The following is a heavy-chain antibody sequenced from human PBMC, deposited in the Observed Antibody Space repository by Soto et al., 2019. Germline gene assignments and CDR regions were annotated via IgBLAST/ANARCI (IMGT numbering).Heavy chain of an antibody. Sequence: QVQLVQSGAEVKKPGASVKVSCKASGYTFNSYAMNWVRQAPGQRLEWMGWINAGNGNTKYSPKFQGRVTITRDTSASTAYMELSSLRSEDTAVYYCARDPGYSYGYNWGQGTLVTVSS. CDR1: GYTFNSYA. CDR2: INAGNGNT. V-gene: IGHV1-3*01. CDR3: ARDPGYSYGYN. D-gene: IGHD5-18*01. J-gene: IGHJ4*02.